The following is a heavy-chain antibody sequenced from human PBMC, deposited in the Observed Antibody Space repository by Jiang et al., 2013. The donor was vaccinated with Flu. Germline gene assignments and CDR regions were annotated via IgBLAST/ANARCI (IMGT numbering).Heavy chain of an antibody. CDR3: AKGPDIVATGGPAIFDY. V-gene: IGHV3-23*04. J-gene: IGHJ4*02. CDR2: ISGSGGST. D-gene: IGHD5-12*01. Sequence: VQLVESGGGLVQPGGSLRLSCAASGFTFSSYAMSWVRQAPGKGLEWVSAISGSGGSTYYADSVKGRFTISRDNSKNTLYLQMNSLRAEDTAVYYCAKGPDIVATGGPAIFDYWGQGTLVTVSS. CDR1: GFTFSSYA.